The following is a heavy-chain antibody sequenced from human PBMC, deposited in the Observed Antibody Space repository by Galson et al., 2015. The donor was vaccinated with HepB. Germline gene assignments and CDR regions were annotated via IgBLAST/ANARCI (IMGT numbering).Heavy chain of an antibody. CDR3: ARSGYSSGWYPWYFDL. J-gene: IGHJ2*01. CDR1: GFSLSTTEMR. D-gene: IGHD6-19*01. Sequence: PALVKPTQTLTLTCTFSGFSLSTTEMRVSWIRQPPGKALEWLARIDWDDDKFYSTSLKTRLTISKDTSNNQVVLTMTNMDPVGTATYYCARSGYSSGWYPWYFDLWGRGTLVTVSS. CDR2: IDWDDDK. V-gene: IGHV2-70*04.